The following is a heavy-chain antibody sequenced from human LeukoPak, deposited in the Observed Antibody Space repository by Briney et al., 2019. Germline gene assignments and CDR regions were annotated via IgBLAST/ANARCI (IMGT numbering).Heavy chain of an antibody. D-gene: IGHD5-24*01. CDR3: ARGIGRVFDI. J-gene: IGHJ3*02. CDR1: GGSFSGYY. CDR2: IYYSGST. V-gene: IGHV4-59*01. Sequence: SETLSLTCAVYGGSFSGYYWSWIRQPPGKGLEWIGYIYYSGSTNYNPSLKSRVTISVDTSKNQFSLKLSSVTAADTAVYYCARGIGRVFDIWGQGTMVTVSS.